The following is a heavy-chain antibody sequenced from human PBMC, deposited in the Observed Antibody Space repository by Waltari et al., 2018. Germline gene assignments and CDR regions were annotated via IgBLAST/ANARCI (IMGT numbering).Heavy chain of an antibody. CDR2: IFGRGFP. D-gene: IGHD6-19*01. CDR3: ARGGADVAVAGAFDS. J-gene: IGHJ4*02. Sequence: EVHLVESGGGLIQPGGSLRLSCAAAGFTGSTNYMTWVRQAQGQGRGAGVEGLLVIFGRGFPQQRRTVKGSITHFRDHSQKRAKAEMDGLEGQETGRYYCARGGADVAVAGAFDSWGQGTLVTVS. CDR1: GFTGSTNY. V-gene: IGHV3-53*01.